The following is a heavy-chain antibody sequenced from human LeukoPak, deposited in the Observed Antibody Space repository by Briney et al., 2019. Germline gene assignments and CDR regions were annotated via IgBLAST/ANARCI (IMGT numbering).Heavy chain of an antibody. V-gene: IGHV3-21*05. CDR2: ISNSGDSI. J-gene: IGHJ4*02. Sequence: GGSLRLSCEASGFTFSSYGMHWVRQAPGKGLEWVSFISNSGDSIYYADSVKGRFITSRDNAKSSLYLQMNSLRAEDTALYYCGRGHWGLDYWGQGALVTVSS. D-gene: IGHD7-27*01. CDR3: GRGHWGLDY. CDR1: GFTFSSYG.